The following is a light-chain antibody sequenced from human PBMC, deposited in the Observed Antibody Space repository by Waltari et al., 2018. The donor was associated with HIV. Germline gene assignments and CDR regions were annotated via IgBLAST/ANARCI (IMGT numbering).Light chain of an antibody. J-gene: IGKJ2*03. Sequence: DIQMTQSPSSLSASVGDRVTITCRASQSISSYLNWYQHKPGKAPQLLISAASSLQSGVPSRFSSSGSGTDFTLTISSLQPADFASYYCQQSYTTPLYSFGQGTKLEIK. CDR1: QSISSY. CDR2: AAS. V-gene: IGKV1-39*01. CDR3: QQSYTTPLYS.